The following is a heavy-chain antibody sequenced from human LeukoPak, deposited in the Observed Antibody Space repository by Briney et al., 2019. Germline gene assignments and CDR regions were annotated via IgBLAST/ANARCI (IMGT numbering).Heavy chain of an antibody. CDR3: ARSLRGYYYYYYMDV. CDR1: GGSISSSSYY. V-gene: IGHV4-39*07. Sequence: DPSETLSLTCTVSGGSISSSSYYWGWIRQPPGKGLEWIGSIYYSGSTYYNPSLKSRVTISVDTSKNQFSLKLSSVTAADTAVYYCARSLRGYYYYYYMDVWGKGTTVTVSS. D-gene: IGHD3-3*01. J-gene: IGHJ6*03. CDR2: IYYSGST.